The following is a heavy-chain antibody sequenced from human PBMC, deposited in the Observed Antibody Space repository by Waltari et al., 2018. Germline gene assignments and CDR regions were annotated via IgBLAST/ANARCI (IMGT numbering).Heavy chain of an antibody. J-gene: IGHJ3*02. CDR3: ARDSLTYYYDSSGSYAFDI. CDR1: GGSISSSSYY. Sequence: QLQLQESGPGLVKPSETLSLTCTVSGGSISSSSYYWGWIRQPPGKGLEWIGSIYYSGSTYYNPSLNSRVTISVDTSKNQFSLKLSSVTAADTAVYYCARDSLTYYYDSSGSYAFDIWGQGTMVTVSS. D-gene: IGHD3-22*01. CDR2: IYYSGST. V-gene: IGHV4-39*07.